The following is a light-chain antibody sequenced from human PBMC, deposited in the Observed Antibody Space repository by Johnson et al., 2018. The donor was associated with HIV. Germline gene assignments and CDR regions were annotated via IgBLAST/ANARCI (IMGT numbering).Light chain of an antibody. V-gene: IGLV1-51*01. Sequence: QSILTQPPSVSAAPGQKVTISCSGSSSNIGNNYVSWYQQLPGKAPKLFIFDNNKRPSGIPDRFSGSKSGTSATLGITGLQTGDEADYYCGTWDSSLRENVFGTGTKVTVL. CDR2: DNN. CDR1: SSNIGNNY. CDR3: GTWDSSLRENV. J-gene: IGLJ1*01.